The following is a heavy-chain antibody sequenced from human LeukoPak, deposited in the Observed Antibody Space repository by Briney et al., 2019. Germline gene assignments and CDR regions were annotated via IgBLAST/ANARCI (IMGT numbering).Heavy chain of an antibody. D-gene: IGHD3-22*01. V-gene: IGHV3-53*01. Sequence: GGSLRLSCAASGFSFSTYAMNWVRQAPGKGLEWVSVIYSGGSTYYADSVKGRFTVSRDNSKNTLYLQMNSLRAEDTAVYYCARDIKRYYYDSSGSDYWGQGTLVTVSS. J-gene: IGHJ4*02. CDR3: ARDIKRYYYDSSGSDY. CDR1: GFSFSTYA. CDR2: IYSGGST.